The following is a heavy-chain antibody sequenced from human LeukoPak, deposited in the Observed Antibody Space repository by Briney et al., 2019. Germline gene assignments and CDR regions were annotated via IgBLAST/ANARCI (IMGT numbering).Heavy chain of an antibody. CDR2: INPNSGGT. D-gene: IGHD2-2*01. J-gene: IGHJ4*02. V-gene: IGHV1-2*02. Sequence: VASVKVSCKASGGTFSSYAISWVRQAPGQGLEWMGWINPNSGGTNYAQKFQGRVTMTRDTSISTAYMELSRLRSDDTAVYYCAREGGVPADRHFDYWGQGTLVTVSS. CDR3: AREGGVPADRHFDY. CDR1: GGTFSSYA.